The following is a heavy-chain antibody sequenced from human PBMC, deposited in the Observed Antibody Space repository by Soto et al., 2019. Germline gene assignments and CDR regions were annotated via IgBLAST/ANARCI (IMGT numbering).Heavy chain of an antibody. V-gene: IGHV3-74*01. Sequence: EVQLVESGGGLVQPGGSLRLSCAASGFTFSSYWMHWVRQAPGKGLXWVSRINSDGSSTSYADSVKGRFTISRDNAKNXXXXXXXXXXXXXXXXXXXXXXXXXXXXRAFDPWGQGTLVTVSS. CDR2: INSDGSST. CDR1: GFTFSSYW. J-gene: IGHJ5*02. CDR3: XXXXXXXXXRAFDP.